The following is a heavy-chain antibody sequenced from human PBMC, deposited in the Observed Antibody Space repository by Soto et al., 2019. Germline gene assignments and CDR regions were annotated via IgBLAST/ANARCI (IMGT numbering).Heavy chain of an antibody. CDR2: INYSGGT. Sequence: QVQLQESGPRLVKPSETLSLTCTVSGGSLRSYYCSWFRQPPGTGLEWVGYINYSGGTFYNPALKSRVTMSVDTSNDQYSLMVNAVTATDTAVYYCARQGFGELHGLVDVWGQGTTVTVSS. CDR3: ARQGFGELHGLVDV. J-gene: IGHJ6*02. V-gene: IGHV4-59*08. CDR1: GGSLRSYY. D-gene: IGHD3-10*01.